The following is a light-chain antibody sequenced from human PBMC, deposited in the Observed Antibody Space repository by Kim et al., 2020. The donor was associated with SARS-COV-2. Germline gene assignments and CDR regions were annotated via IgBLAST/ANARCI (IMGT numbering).Light chain of an antibody. J-gene: IGLJ1*01. CDR2: EVN. Sequence: GQSITISCTGTSSDVGSYDLVSWYQQRPGKAPKLMIYEVNKRPSGVSNRFSGSKSGNTASLTISGLQAEDEADFYCCSYAGSLTYVFGTGTKVTVL. CDR1: SSDVGSYDL. CDR3: CSYAGSLTYV. V-gene: IGLV2-23*02.